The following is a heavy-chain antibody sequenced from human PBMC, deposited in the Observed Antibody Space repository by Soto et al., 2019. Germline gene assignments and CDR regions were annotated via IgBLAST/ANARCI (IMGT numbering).Heavy chain of an antibody. D-gene: IGHD3-3*01. CDR1: GYSFTSYW. V-gene: IGHV5-51*01. CDR2: IYPGDSDT. J-gene: IGHJ6*03. CDR3: ARQKGPRTYYDFWSGPPSDDYYYYYYMDV. Sequence: GESLKISCKGSGYSFTSYWIGWVRQMPGKGLEWMGIIYPGDSDTRYSPSFQGQVTISADKSISTAYLQWSSLKASDTAMYYCARQKGPRTYYDFWSGPPSDDYYYYYYMDVWGKGTTVTVSS.